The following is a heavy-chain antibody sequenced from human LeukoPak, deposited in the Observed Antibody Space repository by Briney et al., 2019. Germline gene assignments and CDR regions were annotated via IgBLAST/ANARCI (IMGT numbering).Heavy chain of an antibody. CDR3: ARGRGDSRGTSFDS. J-gene: IGHJ4*02. D-gene: IGHD3-22*01. V-gene: IGHV4-59*01. CDR1: GDSISIYY. CDR2: IYYTGST. Sequence: PSETLSLTCTVSGDSISIYYWSWIRQPPGKGLEWIEYIYYTGSTTYNPSLKSRLTISIDTSKNQFSLNLISLTAADTAVYYCARGRGDSRGTSFDSWGQGTLVTVSS.